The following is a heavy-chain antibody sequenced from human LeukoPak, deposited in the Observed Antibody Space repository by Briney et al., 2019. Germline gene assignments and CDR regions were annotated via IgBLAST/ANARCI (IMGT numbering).Heavy chain of an antibody. J-gene: IGHJ1*01. CDR1: GFTFSSYW. CDR3: AIQRGTSCREYFQH. Sequence: PGASLRLSCASSGFTFSSYWMHWVRQAPGQGLVWVSRINSDGSSTSYADSVKGRFTISRDNAKNTLYLQMNSLRAEDTAVYYCAIQRGTSCREYFQHWGQGTLDTVSS. D-gene: IGHD2-2*01. CDR2: INSDGSST. V-gene: IGHV3-74*01.